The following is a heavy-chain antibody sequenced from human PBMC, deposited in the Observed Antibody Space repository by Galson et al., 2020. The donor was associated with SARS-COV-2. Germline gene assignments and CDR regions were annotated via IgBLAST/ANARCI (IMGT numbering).Heavy chain of an antibody. CDR1: GYSFTSYG. D-gene: IGHD6-19*01. V-gene: IGHV7-4-1*02. Sequence: ASVKVSCKASGYSFTSYGINWVRQAPGQGLEWMGWINTNTGNPTYAQGFTGRFVFSLDTSVSTAYLQISSLKAEDTAVYYCAREDLAVADIGDYWGQGTLVTVSS. CDR3: AREDLAVADIGDY. J-gene: IGHJ4*02. CDR2: INTNTGNP.